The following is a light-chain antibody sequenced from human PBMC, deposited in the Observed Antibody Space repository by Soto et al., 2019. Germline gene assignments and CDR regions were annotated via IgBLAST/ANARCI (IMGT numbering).Light chain of an antibody. Sequence: DVVMTQSPLSLPVTLGQPASISCRSSQSLVSSDENTYLNWFQQRPGQSPRRLIYKVSNRDSGVPDRFSGNGSGTDFTLKISRVEAEDVGVYYCMQGTHWPLTFGGGTKVEIK. V-gene: IGKV2-30*01. J-gene: IGKJ4*01. CDR1: QSLVSSDENTY. CDR2: KVS. CDR3: MQGTHWPLT.